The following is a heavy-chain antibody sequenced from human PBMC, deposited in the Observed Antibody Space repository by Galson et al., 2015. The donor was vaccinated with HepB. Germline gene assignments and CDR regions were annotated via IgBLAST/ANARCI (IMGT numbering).Heavy chain of an antibody. Sequence: SLRLSCAASGFTFSSYAMHWVRQAPGKGLEWVAVISYDGSNKYYADSVKGRFTISRDNSKNTLYLQMNSLRAEDTAVYYCARAQRVVTAPVDYWGQGTLVTVSS. CDR3: ARAQRVVTAPVDY. CDR1: GFTFSSYA. D-gene: IGHD2-21*02. V-gene: IGHV3-30-3*01. J-gene: IGHJ4*02. CDR2: ISYDGSNK.